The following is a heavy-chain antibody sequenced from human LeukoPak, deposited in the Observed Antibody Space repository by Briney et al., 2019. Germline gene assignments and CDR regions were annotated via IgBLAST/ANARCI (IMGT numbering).Heavy chain of an antibody. CDR3: ARASITVVTPGSNY. CDR2: ISSGATT. V-gene: IGHV3-66*01. J-gene: IGHJ4*02. D-gene: IGHD4-23*01. Sequence: GGSLRLSCVVSGFAVSSNYMSWVRQAPGKGLEWVSVISSGATTNNAESVKGRFSTSRDNAKNTLFLQMNSLRVEDTAVYYCARASITVVTPGSNYWGQGTLVTVSS. CDR1: GFAVSSNY.